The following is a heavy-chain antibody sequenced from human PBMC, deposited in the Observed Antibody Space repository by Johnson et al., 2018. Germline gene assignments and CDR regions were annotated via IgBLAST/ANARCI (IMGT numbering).Heavy chain of an antibody. V-gene: IGHV4-34*01. CDR1: GGSFSGYY. D-gene: IGHD1-26*01. J-gene: IGHJ3*02. CDR2: INHSGST. Sequence: QVQLQQWGAGLLKPSETLSLTCAVYGGSFSGYYWSWIRQPPGKGLEWIGEINHSGSTNNNPSLKSRVTISVDTSKNQFSLKLSSVTGADTAVYYWARDRWELRGVRAFAIWGQGTMVTVSS. CDR3: ARDRWELRGVRAFAI.